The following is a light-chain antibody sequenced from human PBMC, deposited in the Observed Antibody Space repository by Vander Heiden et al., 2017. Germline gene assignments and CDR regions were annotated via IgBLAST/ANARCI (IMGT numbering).Light chain of an antibody. J-gene: IGKJ5*01. CDR3: QQGYRTPIT. CDR1: LSITDY. CDR2: AAS. V-gene: IGKV1-39*01. Sequence: DIQMTQSPSSLSASVGDRVTITCRASLSITDYLNWYQQKPGKAPKLLIYAASSLQSGVPSRFSGSGSGADFTLIISSLQPEDFATYYCQQGYRTPITFGQGTRLEMK.